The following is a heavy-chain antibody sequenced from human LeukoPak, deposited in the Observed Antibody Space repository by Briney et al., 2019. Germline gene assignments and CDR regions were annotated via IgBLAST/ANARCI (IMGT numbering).Heavy chain of an antibody. CDR1: GFTLSSYA. Sequence: GGSLRLSCAASGFTLSSYAMHWVRQAPGKGLEYFSAISKNGGNTYYANSVKGRFSISRDNSKDTLYLQMGSLRTEDMAVYYCARVGEGRYYQYYYMDVWGKGTTVTVSS. J-gene: IGHJ6*03. D-gene: IGHD1-26*01. CDR3: ARVGEGRYYQYYYMDV. CDR2: ISKNGGNT. V-gene: IGHV3-64*01.